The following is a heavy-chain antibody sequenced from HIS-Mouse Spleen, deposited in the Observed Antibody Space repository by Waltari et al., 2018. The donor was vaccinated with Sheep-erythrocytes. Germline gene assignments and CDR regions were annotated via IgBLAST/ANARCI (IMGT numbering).Heavy chain of an antibody. CDR3: ARQDIVVVPAAIGAFDI. CDR1: GYSISSGYY. Sequence: QVQLQESGPGLVKPSETLSLTCTVSGYSISSGYYWGWIRQPPGKGLEWIGSIYHSGSTYYNPSLKSRVTISVDTSKNQFSLKLSSVTAADTAVDYCARQDIVVVPAAIGAFDIWGQGTMVTVSS. D-gene: IGHD2-2*01. J-gene: IGHJ3*02. CDR2: IYHSGST. V-gene: IGHV4-38-2*02.